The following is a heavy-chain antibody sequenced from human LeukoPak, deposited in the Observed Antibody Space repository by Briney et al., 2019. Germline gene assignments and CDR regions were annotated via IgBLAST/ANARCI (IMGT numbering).Heavy chain of an antibody. J-gene: IGHJ3*02. V-gene: IGHV3-23*01. CDR2: INHSGYTT. CDR1: GFIFSSYA. D-gene: IGHD2-15*01. Sequence: PGGSLRLSCAASGFIFSSYAMSWVRQAPGKGLEWVSAINHSGYTTYYADSVKGRFTISRDNSRNTLYLQMNSLRAEDTAVYYCAKAPPPYCSGGSCFDAFDIWGQGTLVTVSS. CDR3: AKAPPPYCSGGSCFDAFDI.